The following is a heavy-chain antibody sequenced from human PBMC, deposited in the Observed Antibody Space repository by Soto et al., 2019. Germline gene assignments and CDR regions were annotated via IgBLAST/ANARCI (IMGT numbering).Heavy chain of an antibody. D-gene: IGHD2-2*01. J-gene: IGHJ6*02. CDR2: IYYSGST. V-gene: IGHV4-59*08. CDR3: ARHAPYCSSTSHCAYGMDV. Sequence: SETLSLTCTVSGGSISSYYWSWIRQPPGKGLEWIGYIYYSGSTHYNPSLKSRVTISVDTSKNQFSLKLSSVTATDTAVYYCARHAPYCSSTSHCAYGMDVWGQGTTVTVSS. CDR1: GGSISSYY.